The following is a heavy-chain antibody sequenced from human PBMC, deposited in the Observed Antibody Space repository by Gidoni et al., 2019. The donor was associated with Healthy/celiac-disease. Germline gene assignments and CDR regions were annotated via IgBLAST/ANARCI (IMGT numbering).Heavy chain of an antibody. CDR1: GGTFSSYA. J-gene: IGHJ4*02. V-gene: IGHV1-69*01. CDR2: IIPIFGTA. D-gene: IGHD6-19*01. CDR3: ARGVPGYSSGWVDY. Sequence: QVQLVQSGAEVKKPGSSVTVSCTASGGTFSSYAISWVRQAPGQGLEWMGGIIPIFGTANYAQKFQGRVTITADESTSTAYMELSSLRSEDTAVYYCARGVPGYSSGWVDYWGQGTLVTVSS.